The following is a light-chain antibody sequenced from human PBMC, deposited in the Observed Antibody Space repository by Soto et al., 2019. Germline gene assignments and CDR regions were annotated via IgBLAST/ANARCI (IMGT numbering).Light chain of an antibody. CDR2: DAS. J-gene: IGKJ5*01. V-gene: IGKV3-11*01. CDR3: QQRNVWPPIT. Sequence: ESVLTQSPGTLSLSTGERATLSCRAIQSVSNNYLAWYQQKPGQAPRLVIFDASNRANGVPARFGGSGSGTDFTLTINSLEPEDFAVYYCQQRNVWPPITFGQGTRLEIK. CDR1: QSVSNNY.